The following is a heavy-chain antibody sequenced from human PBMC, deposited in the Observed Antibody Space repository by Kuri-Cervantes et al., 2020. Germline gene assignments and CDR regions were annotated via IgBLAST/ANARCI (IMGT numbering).Heavy chain of an antibody. CDR2: IYSGGST. CDR1: GFTFSSYD. V-gene: IGHV3-66*01. CDR3: ARDRATARGSMDV. Sequence: GGSLRLSCAASGFTFSSYDMHWVRQATGKGLEWVSVIYSGGSTYYADSVKGRFTISRDNSKNSLYLQMNSLRAEDTAVYYCARDRATARGSMDVWGQGNTVNGAS. D-gene: IGHD5-12*01. J-gene: IGHJ6*02.